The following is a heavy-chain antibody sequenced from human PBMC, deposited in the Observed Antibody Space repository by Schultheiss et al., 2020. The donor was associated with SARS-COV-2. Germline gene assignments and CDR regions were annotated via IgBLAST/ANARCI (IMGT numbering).Heavy chain of an antibody. J-gene: IGHJ6*02. CDR2: IYYSGST. CDR1: GYSISSGYY. Sequence: SETLSLTCTVSGYSISSGYYWSWIRQPPGKGLEWIGYIYYSGSTNYNPSLKSRVTISVDTSKNQFSLKLSSVTAADTAVYYCARGGRGYSRYYGMDVWGQGTTVTVSS. V-gene: IGHV4-61*01. CDR3: ARGGRGYSRYYGMDV. D-gene: IGHD5-12*01.